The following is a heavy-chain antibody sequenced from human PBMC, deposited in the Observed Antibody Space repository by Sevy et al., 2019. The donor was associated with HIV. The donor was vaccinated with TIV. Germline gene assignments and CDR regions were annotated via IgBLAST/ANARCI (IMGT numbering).Heavy chain of an antibody. CDR3: AGENAWGRGYS. J-gene: IGHJ4*02. Sequence: SETLSLTCTGSGGSITSLYWNWIRQPPGKGLEWIANIYYNGHINYNPSLKSRVTLSLDTSNTQFSLRLSSVTAADTAMYYCAGENAWGRGYSWGQGTLVTVSS. CDR2: IYYNGHI. CDR1: GGSITSLY. V-gene: IGHV4-59*08. D-gene: IGHD1-26*01.